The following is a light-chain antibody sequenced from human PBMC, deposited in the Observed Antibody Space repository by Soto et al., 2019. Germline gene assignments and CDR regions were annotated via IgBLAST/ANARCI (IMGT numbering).Light chain of an antibody. J-gene: IGKJ5*01. CDR3: QQSGSSPIT. V-gene: IGKV3-20*01. CDR1: QSVNSY. Sequence: TQSPTTLSLSPGRRATLWCRASQSVNSYLAWYQQKPGQAPRLIIYDVSNRATGIPARFSGSVSGTDFNLTISRLEPEDFAVYYCQQSGSSPITFGQGTRLEIK. CDR2: DVS.